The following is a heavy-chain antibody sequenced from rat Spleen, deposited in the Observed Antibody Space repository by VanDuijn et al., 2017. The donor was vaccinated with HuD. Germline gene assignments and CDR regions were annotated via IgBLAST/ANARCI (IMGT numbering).Heavy chain of an antibody. J-gene: IGHJ2*01. V-gene: IGHV2S1*01. Sequence: QVQLKESGPGLVQASQTLSLTCSVSGFSLTSYHVSWVRQPPGKGLEWMGRMKYDGDTYYNSALKSRLSISRDTSKSQVFLKMNSLQTEDTAIYYCTRDALLGAPFDYWGQGVMVTVSS. D-gene: IGHD5-1*01. CDR2: MKYDGDT. CDR1: GFSLTSYH. CDR3: TRDALLGAPFDY.